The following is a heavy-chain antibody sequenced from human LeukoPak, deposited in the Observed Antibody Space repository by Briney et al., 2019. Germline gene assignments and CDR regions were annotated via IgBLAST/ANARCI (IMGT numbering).Heavy chain of an antibody. Sequence: SETLSLTCTVSGASIRSGDYYWSWIRQPPGKGLEWIGYIYDSGSTYYNPSLKSRITISVDTSENRSSLKLSSVTATDTAVYYCARDCSGGSCYGAFDIWGQGTMVTVSS. D-gene: IGHD2-15*01. J-gene: IGHJ3*02. V-gene: IGHV4-30-4*01. CDR1: GASIRSGDYY. CDR3: ARDCSGGSCYGAFDI. CDR2: IYDSGST.